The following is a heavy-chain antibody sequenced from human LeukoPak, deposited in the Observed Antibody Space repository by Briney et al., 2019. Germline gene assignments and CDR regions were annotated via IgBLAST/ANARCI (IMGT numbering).Heavy chain of an antibody. CDR2: IWYDGSNK. V-gene: IGHV3-33*01. CDR1: GFTFSSYG. D-gene: IGHD6-13*01. Sequence: PGGSLRLSCAASGFTFSSYGMHWVRQAPGKGLEWVAVIWYDGSNKYYADSVKGRFTISRDNSKNTLYLQMNSLRAEDTAVYYCARDRAPQYSSSWPDWGQGTLVTVPS. CDR3: ARDRAPQYSSSWPD. J-gene: IGHJ4*02.